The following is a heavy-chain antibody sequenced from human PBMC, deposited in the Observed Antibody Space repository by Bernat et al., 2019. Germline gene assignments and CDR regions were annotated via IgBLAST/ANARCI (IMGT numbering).Heavy chain of an antibody. CDR3: ARDAYCISTSCRAPFDY. CDR2: ISYDGSNK. D-gene: IGHD2-2*01. V-gene: IGHV3-30-3*01. J-gene: IGHJ4*02. Sequence: QVQLVESGGGVVQPGRSLRLSCAASGFTFSSYAMHWVRQAPGKGLEWVAVISYDGSNKSYADSVKGRFTISRDNSKNTLYLQMNSLRAEDTAVYYCARDAYCISTSCRAPFDYWGQGTLVTVSS. CDR1: GFTFSSYA.